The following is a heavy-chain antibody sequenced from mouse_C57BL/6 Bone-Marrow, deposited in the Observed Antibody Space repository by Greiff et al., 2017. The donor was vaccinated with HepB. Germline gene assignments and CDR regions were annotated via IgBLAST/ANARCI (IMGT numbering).Heavy chain of an antibody. D-gene: IGHD2-2*01. V-gene: IGHV1-4*01. CDR1: GYTFTSYT. Sequence: GASVKMSCKASGYTFTSYTMHWVKQRPGQGLEWIGYINPSSGYTKYNQKFKDKATLTADKSSSTAYMQLSSLTSEDSAVYYCARPTMVTFAYWGQGTLVTVSA. CDR3: ARPTMVTFAY. CDR2: INPSSGYT. J-gene: IGHJ3*01.